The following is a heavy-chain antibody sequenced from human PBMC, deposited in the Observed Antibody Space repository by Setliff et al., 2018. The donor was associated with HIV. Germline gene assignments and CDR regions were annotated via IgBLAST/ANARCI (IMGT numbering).Heavy chain of an antibody. CDR2: IIPVLGIT. J-gene: IGHJ4*02. CDR1: GDTFTRST. CDR3: AKEVGGSYALGSKVLDS. Sequence: KVSCKASGDTFTRSTYTWVRRAPGQGLDWMGGIIPVLGITKYAQKFQGRVILTADESTSTLYMELTSLTYEDTAVYYCAKEVGGSYALGSKVLDSWGQGTLVTVSS. V-gene: IGHV1-69*10. D-gene: IGHD3-16*01.